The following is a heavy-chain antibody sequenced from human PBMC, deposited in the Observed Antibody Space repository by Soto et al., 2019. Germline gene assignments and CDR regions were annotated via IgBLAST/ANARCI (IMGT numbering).Heavy chain of an antibody. V-gene: IGHV3-23*01. CDR1: GFTFSSYA. CDR2: ISGSGGST. Sequence: PGESLKISCAASGFTFSSYAMSWVRQAPGKGLEWVSAISGSGGSTYYADSVKGRFTISRDNSKNTLYLQMNSLRAEDTAVYYCTKDVAYVDPRDPFDYWGQGTLVTVSS. CDR3: TKDVAYVDPRDPFDY. D-gene: IGHD3-16*01. J-gene: IGHJ4*02.